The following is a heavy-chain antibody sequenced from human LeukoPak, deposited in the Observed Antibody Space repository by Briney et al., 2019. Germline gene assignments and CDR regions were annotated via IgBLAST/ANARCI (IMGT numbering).Heavy chain of an antibody. CDR2: INHSGST. J-gene: IGHJ5*02. Sequence: PSETLPLTCAVYGGSFSGYYWSWIRQPPGKGLEWIGEINHSGSTNYNPSLKSRVTISIDTSMNQFSLKLNSVTAADTAVYYCARGGGVRFGSGWRPGAWFDPWGQGTLVIVSS. V-gene: IGHV4-34*01. CDR3: ARGGGVRFGSGWRPGAWFDP. CDR1: GGSFSGYY. D-gene: IGHD6-19*01.